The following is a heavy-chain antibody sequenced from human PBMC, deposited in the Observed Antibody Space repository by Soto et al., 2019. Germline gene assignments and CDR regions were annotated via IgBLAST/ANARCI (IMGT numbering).Heavy chain of an antibody. CDR1: GGSISSGDYY. J-gene: IGHJ5*02. Sequence: SETLSLTCTVSGGSISSGDYYWSWIRQPPGKGLEWIGYIYYSGSTYYNPSLKSRVTISVDTSKNQFSLKLSSVTAADTAVYYCAREKVHGRSWPLLNWFDPWGQGTLVTVSS. V-gene: IGHV4-30-4*01. CDR2: IYYSGST. CDR3: AREKVHGRSWPLLNWFDP. D-gene: IGHD6-13*01.